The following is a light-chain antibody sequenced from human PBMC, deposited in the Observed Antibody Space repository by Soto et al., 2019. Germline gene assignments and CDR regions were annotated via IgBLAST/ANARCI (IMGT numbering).Light chain of an antibody. CDR2: RAS. Sequence: IVMTQSPGTLSLSPGERATLSCRASQSVSSSFLAWYQQKPGQAPRLLISRASSRATGIPDRFSGSGSGTDFTLTINSLEPGEFAVYYCQQYGSSSLTFGGGTKVEIK. J-gene: IGKJ4*01. CDR3: QQYGSSSLT. CDR1: QSVSSSF. V-gene: IGKV3-20*01.